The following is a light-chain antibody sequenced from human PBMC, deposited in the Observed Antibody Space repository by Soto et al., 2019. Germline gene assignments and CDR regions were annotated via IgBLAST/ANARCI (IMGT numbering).Light chain of an antibody. V-gene: IGKV1-5*03. Sequence: DVQMTQTPSTLSASVGDRVTITCRASQSISGWLAWYQQRPGKAPKLMIYKASTLETGVPSRFSGSGSGTEFTLTINNLQPDDFATYYCQRYDGYSRTFGQGTKVDIK. CDR2: KAS. J-gene: IGKJ1*01. CDR3: QRYDGYSRT. CDR1: QSISGW.